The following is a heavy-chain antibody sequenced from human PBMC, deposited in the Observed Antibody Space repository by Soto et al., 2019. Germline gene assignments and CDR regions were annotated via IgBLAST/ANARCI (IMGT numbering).Heavy chain of an antibody. J-gene: IGHJ4*02. CDR3: ARGSSGWTNFDY. V-gene: IGHV4-34*01. CDR1: GGSFSGYY. D-gene: IGHD6-19*01. CDR2: INHSGST. Sequence: LSLTCAVYGGSFSGYYWSWIRQPPGKGLEWIGEINHSGSTNYNPSLKSRVTISVDTSKNQFSLKLSPVTAADTAVYYCARGSSGWTNFDYWGQGTLVTVSS.